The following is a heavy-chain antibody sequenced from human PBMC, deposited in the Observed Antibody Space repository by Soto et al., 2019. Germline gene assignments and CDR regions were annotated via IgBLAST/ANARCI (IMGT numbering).Heavy chain of an antibody. V-gene: IGHV4-30-4*01. CDR2: LNFNGGT. CDR3: ASDYGDYDY. D-gene: IGHD4-17*01. J-gene: IGHJ4*02. CDR1: GGPINSPDYY. Sequence: PSETLSLTCNVSGGPINSPDYYWSWIRQSPGKGLEWIGYLNFNGGTNYNPSLKSPVTISVDTSKNQFSLKLSSVTAADTAVYYCASDYGDYDYWGQGTLVTVSS.